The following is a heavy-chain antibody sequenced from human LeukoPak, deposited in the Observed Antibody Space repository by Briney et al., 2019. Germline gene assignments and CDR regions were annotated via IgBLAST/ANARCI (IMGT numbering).Heavy chain of an antibody. Sequence: SETLSLNCTVSGVSIARSRNYWGWIRLPPGKGLEWIGTIYSSGGPYYNPSLKSRVTISVDTSKSQFSLNLSSVTAADTAVYYCARHSSVDGNWPRPLAYWGQGSLVTVSS. J-gene: IGHJ4*02. CDR1: GVSIARSRNY. CDR3: ARHSSVDGNWPRPLAY. V-gene: IGHV4-39*01. D-gene: IGHD6-19*01. CDR2: IYSSGGP.